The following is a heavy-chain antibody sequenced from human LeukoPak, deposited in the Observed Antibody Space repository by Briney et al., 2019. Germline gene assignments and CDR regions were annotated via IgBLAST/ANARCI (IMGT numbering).Heavy chain of an antibody. J-gene: IGHJ4*02. V-gene: IGHV4-34*01. D-gene: IGHD7-27*01. CDR1: GGSFSGYY. CDR3: ARGLTGEYYFDY. Sequence: WETLSLTCAVYGGSFSGYYSSWIRQPPGKGLEWIGEINHSGSTNYNPSLKSRVTISLDTSKNQFSLKLSSVTAADTAVYYCARGLTGEYYFDYWGQGTLVTVSS. CDR2: INHSGST.